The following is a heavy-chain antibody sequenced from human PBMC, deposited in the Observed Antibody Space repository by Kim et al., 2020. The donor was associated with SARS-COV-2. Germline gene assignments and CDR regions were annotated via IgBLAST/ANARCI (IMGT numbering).Heavy chain of an antibody. J-gene: IGHJ4*02. V-gene: IGHV1-24*01. D-gene: IGHD3-3*01. Sequence: ASVKVSCKVSGYTLTELSIHWVLQTPGKGLEWMGNFDPQYGETIYAQKFQGRVTMTEDTSTDTAYLELSSLTSEDTAVYYCATESFFGVVIYALNYWGQGTLVTVSS. CDR2: FDPQYGET. CDR1: GYTLTELS. CDR3: ATESFFGVVIYALNY.